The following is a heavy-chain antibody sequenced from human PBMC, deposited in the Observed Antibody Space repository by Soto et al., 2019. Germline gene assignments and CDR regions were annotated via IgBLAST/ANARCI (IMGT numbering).Heavy chain of an antibody. CDR3: ARGRQWLAIWRIFDY. CDR2: ISYDGSNK. Sequence: QVQLVESGGGVVQPGRSLRLSCAASGFTFSSYAMHWVRQAPGKGLEWGAVISYDGSNKYYADSVKGRFTISRDNSKNTLYLQMNSLRAEDTAVYYCARGRQWLAIWRIFDYWGQGTLVTVSS. V-gene: IGHV3-30-3*01. J-gene: IGHJ4*02. CDR1: GFTFSSYA. D-gene: IGHD6-19*01.